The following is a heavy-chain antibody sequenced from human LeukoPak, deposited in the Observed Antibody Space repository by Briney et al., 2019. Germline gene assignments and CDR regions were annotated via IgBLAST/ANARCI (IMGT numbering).Heavy chain of an antibody. Sequence: GGSLRLSCAASGFTFSSYGMHWVRQAPGKGLEWVAVIWYDGSNKYYADSVKGRFTISRDNSKNTLYLQMNSLRAEDTAVYYCARDKSGVGSGAFDIWGQGTMVTVSS. D-gene: IGHD3-10*01. CDR2: IWYDGSNK. CDR1: GFTFSSYG. V-gene: IGHV3-33*01. J-gene: IGHJ3*02. CDR3: ARDKSGVGSGAFDI.